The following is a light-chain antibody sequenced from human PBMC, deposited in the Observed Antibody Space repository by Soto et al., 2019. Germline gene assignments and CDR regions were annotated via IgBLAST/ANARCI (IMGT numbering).Light chain of an antibody. CDR2: MGF. J-gene: IGKJ4*01. CDR1: QSLLNRNGQNC. Sequence: DIVMTQSPLSLPVTPGEPASISCRSSQSLLNRNGQNCLDWYLQKPGQSPQLLIHMGFIRSSGVPDRFRGSASVTYFTLTISRVEAEDVVVYYCMQALESPPTFGGGTKVEIK. V-gene: IGKV2-28*01. CDR3: MQALESPPT.